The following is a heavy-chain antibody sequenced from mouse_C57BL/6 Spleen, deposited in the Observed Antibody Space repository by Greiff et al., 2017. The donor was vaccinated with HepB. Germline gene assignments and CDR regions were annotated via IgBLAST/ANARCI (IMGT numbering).Heavy chain of an antibody. CDR3: ARTSYGSSQGYFDV. CDR1: GYSFTDYN. CDR2: INPNYGTT. J-gene: IGHJ1*03. V-gene: IGHV1-39*01. Sequence: EVKLMESGPELVKPGASVKISCKASGYSFTDYNMNWVKQSNGKSLEWIGVINPNYGTTSYNQKFKGKATLTVDQSSSTAYMQLNSLTSEDSAVYYCARTSYGSSQGYFDVWGTGTTVTVSS. D-gene: IGHD1-1*01.